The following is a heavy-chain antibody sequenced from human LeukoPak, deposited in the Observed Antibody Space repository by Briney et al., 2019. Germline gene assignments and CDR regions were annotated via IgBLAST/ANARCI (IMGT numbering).Heavy chain of an antibody. V-gene: IGHV1-18*04. CDR2: ISTYNGDT. CDR3: LRDAQRPRLTPDY. D-gene: IGHD6-25*01. CDR1: GYTFTSYY. J-gene: IGHJ4*02. Sequence: VASVKVSCKASGYTFTSYYMHWVRQAPGQGLEWMGWISTYNGDTSYAQNLQGRVTMTTDTSTSTAYMELMSLRSDDTAVYYCLRDAQRPRLTPDYWGQGTLVTVSS.